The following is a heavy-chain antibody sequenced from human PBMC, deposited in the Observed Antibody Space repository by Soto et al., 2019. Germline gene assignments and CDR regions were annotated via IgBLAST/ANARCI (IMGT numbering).Heavy chain of an antibody. Sequence: QVQLVESGGGVVQPGRSLRLSCAASGFTFSSYGMHWVRQAPGKGLEWVAVIWYDGSNKYYADSVKGRFTISRDNSKNTLYLQMNSLRAEDTAVYYCARESPLQYGRGAFDIWGQGTMVTVSS. V-gene: IGHV3-33*01. CDR3: ARESPLQYGRGAFDI. D-gene: IGHD3-10*01. CDR1: GFTFSSYG. CDR2: IWYDGSNK. J-gene: IGHJ3*02.